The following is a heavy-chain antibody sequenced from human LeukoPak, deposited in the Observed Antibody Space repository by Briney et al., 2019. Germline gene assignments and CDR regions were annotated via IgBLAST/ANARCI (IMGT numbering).Heavy chain of an antibody. J-gene: IGHJ4*02. V-gene: IGHV4-39*07. CDR1: GASISSSPHY. CDR3: ARETSLHIFDS. D-gene: IGHD2-21*01. Sequence: SETLSLTCTVSGASISSSPHYWGWLRQAPGKGLEWIGTLYYSGTTFYKPSLKSRLTMSVDTSKNQFSLKLSSVTAADTAMYYCARETSLHIFDSWGQGTLVTVSS. CDR2: LYYSGTT.